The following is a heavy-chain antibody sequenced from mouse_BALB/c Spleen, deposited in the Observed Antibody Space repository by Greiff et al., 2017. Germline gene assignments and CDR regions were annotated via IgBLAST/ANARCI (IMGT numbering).Heavy chain of an antibody. CDR2: INPSSGYT. V-gene: IGHV1-4*01. J-gene: IGHJ4*01. D-gene: IGHD2-14*01. CDR3: AREGYYRYDGGAMDY. Sequence: QVQLKQSGAELARPGASVKMSCKASGYTFTSYTMHWVKQRPGQGLEWIGYINPSSGYTNYNQKFKDKATLTADKSSSTAYMQLSSLTSEDSAVYYCAREGYYRYDGGAMDYWGQGTSVTVSA. CDR1: GYTFTSYT.